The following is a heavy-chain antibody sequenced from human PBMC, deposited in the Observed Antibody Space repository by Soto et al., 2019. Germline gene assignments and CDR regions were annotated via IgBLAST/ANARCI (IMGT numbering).Heavy chain of an antibody. CDR1: GGSISSYY. D-gene: IGHD3-10*01. CDR3: AREGDHYYGSGSSPYNWFDP. Sequence: QVQLQESGPGLVKPSETLSLTCTVSGGSISSYYWSWIRQPPGKGLEWIGYIYYSGSTNYNPSLKSRVTISVDTSKNQFSLKLSSVTAADTAVYYCAREGDHYYGSGSSPYNWFDPWGQGTLVTVSS. J-gene: IGHJ5*02. CDR2: IYYSGST. V-gene: IGHV4-59*01.